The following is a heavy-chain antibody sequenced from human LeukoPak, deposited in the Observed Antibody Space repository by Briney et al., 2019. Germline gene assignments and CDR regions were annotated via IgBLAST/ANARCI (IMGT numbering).Heavy chain of an antibody. CDR2: IDHSGST. Sequence: PSETLSLTCAVYGVSFCGYYWSWIRQPPGKGLEWRGEIDHSGSTNYNPSLMSRVTISVDTSKNQFSLKPSSVTAADTAVYYCARAYCGGDCYSGGGYFDYWGQGTLVTVSS. CDR3: ARAYCGGDCYSGGGYFDY. D-gene: IGHD2-21*02. CDR1: GVSFCGYY. J-gene: IGHJ4*02. V-gene: IGHV4-34*01.